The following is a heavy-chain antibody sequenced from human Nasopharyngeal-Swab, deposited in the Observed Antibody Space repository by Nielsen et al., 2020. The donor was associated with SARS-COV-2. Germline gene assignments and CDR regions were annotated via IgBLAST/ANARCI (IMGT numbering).Heavy chain of an antibody. D-gene: IGHD3-3*01. V-gene: IGHV3-11*01. CDR2: ISSSGSTI. J-gene: IGHJ6*02. CDR1: GFTFSNAW. Sequence: GESLKISCAASGFTFSNAWMSWVRQAPGKGLEWVSYISSSGSTIYYADSVKGRFTISRDNAKNSLYLQMNSLRAEDTAVYYCARDDYDFWSGKASYGMDVWGQGTTVTVSS. CDR3: ARDDYDFWSGKASYGMDV.